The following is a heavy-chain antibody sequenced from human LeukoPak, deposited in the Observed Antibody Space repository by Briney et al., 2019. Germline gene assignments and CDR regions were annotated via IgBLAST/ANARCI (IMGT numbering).Heavy chain of an antibody. CDR2: IDPDGNTK. D-gene: IGHD4-17*01. J-gene: IGHJ4*02. V-gene: IGHV3-7*01. CDR1: GFTFSSYW. Sequence: PGGSLRLSCAASGFTFSSYWMSWVRQAPGRGLEWVANIDPDGNTKNYLDSVKGRFTISRDNARNSLYLQLNSLRAEDTSVYYCARDPAYGAFDYWGQGILVTVSS. CDR3: ARDPAYGAFDY.